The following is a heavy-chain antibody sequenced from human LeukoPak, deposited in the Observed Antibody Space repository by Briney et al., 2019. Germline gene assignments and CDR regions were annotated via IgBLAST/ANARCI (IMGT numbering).Heavy chain of an antibody. CDR2: IIPIFGTA. V-gene: IGHV1-69*13. Sequence: SVKVSCKASGYTFTGYYMHWVRQAPGQGLEWMGGIIPIFGTANYAQKFQGRVTITADESTSTAYMELSSLRSEDTAVYYCARARGCSGGSCYLATGYYYYGMDVWGKGTTVTVSS. CDR3: ARARGCSGGSCYLATGYYYYGMDV. D-gene: IGHD2-15*01. J-gene: IGHJ6*04. CDR1: GYTFTGYY.